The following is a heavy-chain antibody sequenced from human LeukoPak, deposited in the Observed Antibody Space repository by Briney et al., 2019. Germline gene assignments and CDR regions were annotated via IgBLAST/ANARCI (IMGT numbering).Heavy chain of an antibody. CDR1: GGSTNSHF. V-gene: IGHV4-59*11. J-gene: IGHJ4*02. CDR2: IHSTGST. D-gene: IGHD5-12*01. Sequence: SETLSLTCTVSGGSTNSHFWSWIRQPPGKGLEWIGYIHSTGSTNYNPSLKSRVTISVDTSRNQFSLKLSSVTAADTAVYYCARDGFSGSSLFDYWGRGARVTVSS. CDR3: ARDGFSGSSLFDY.